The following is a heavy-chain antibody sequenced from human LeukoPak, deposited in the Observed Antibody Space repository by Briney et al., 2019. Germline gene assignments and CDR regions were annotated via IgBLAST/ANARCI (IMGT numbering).Heavy chain of an antibody. CDR1: GGSISSGSYY. J-gene: IGHJ4*02. CDR3: ARGFYDFWSGWYYFDY. D-gene: IGHD3-3*01. V-gene: IGHV4-61*02. CDR2: IYTSGST. Sequence: SQTLSLTCTVSGGSISSGSYYWSWIRQPAGKGLEWIGRIYTSGSTNYNPSLKSRVTISVDTSKNQFSLKLSSVTAADTAVYYCARGFYDFWSGWYYFDYWGQGTLVTVSS.